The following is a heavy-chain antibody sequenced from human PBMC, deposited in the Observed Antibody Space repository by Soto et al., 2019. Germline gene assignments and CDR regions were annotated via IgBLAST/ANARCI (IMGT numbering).Heavy chain of an antibody. CDR3: AKDRDYYDSSGYYRY. CDR2: ISGSGGST. V-gene: IGHV3-23*01. CDR1: VFTFSSYA. J-gene: IGHJ4*02. Sequence: PGGSLRLSCAASVFTFSSYAMSWVRQAPGKGLEWVSAISGSGGSTYYADSVKGRFTISRDNSKNTLYLQMNSLRAEDTAVYYCAKDRDYYDSSGYYRYWGQGTLVTVSS. D-gene: IGHD3-22*01.